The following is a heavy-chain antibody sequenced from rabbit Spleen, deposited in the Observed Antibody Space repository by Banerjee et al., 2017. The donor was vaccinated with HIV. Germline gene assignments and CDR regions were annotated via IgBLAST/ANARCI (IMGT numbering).Heavy chain of an antibody. Sequence: QEQLEESGGDLAKPEGSLTLTCTASGFSFSGSSYMCWVRQAPGKGLEWIGSIYTGSGSSSYATRAKCRFTISTTSSATVPLQRIRLTAAATDFYSCARGRDTSCARDSYDLWGPGTLVTVS. CDR3: ARGRDTSCARDSYDL. J-gene: IGHJ4*01. CDR1: GFSFSGSSY. V-gene: IGHV1S45*01. D-gene: IGHD1-1*01. CDR2: IYTGSGSS.